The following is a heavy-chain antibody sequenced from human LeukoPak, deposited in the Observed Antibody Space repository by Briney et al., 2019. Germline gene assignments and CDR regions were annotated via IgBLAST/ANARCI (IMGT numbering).Heavy chain of an antibody. D-gene: IGHD2-15*01. J-gene: IGHJ4*02. V-gene: IGHV3-48*03. CDR2: ISSSGSTI. CDR1: GFTFSSYE. Sequence: GSLRLSCAASGFTFSSYEMNWVRQAPGKGLEWVSYISSSGSTIYNADSVKGRVTISRDNAKNSLFLQMNSLRAEDTAVYYCAREGSSGEFDYWGQGTLVTVSS. CDR3: AREGSSGEFDY.